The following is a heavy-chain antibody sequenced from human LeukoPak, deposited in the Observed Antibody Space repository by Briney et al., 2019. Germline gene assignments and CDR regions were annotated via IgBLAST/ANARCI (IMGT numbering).Heavy chain of an antibody. J-gene: IGHJ4*02. CDR2: IHFSGDT. D-gene: IGHD3-10*01. V-gene: IGHV4-59*01. CDR1: GFSISSYY. CDR3: VRDRWLDY. Sequence: PSETLSLTCTVSGFSISSYYWSWVRQPPGKGLEWIAYIHFSGDTNYNPSFKSRLTTSVDTSKSLFSLNLNSVTAADTAVYYCVRDRWLDYWGQGIQVTVSS.